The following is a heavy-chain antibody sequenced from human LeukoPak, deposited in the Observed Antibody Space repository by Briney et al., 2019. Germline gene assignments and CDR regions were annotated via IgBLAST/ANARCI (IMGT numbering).Heavy chain of an antibody. CDR2: ISAYNGNT. V-gene: IGHV1-18*01. D-gene: IGHD2-21*02. Sequence: VASVKVSCKASGYTFTSYGISWVRQAPGQGLEWMGWISAYNGNTNYAQKLQGRVTMTTDTSTSTAYMELRSLRSDDTAVYYCARAGYCGGDCYSWFDPWGQGTLVTVSS. CDR3: ARAGYCGGDCYSWFDP. CDR1: GYTFTSYG. J-gene: IGHJ5*02.